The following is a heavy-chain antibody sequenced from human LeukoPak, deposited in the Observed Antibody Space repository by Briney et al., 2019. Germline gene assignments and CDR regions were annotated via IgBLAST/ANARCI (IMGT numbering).Heavy chain of an antibody. CDR2: ISSSSSTI. V-gene: IGHV3-48*04. D-gene: IGHD1-14*01. J-gene: IGHJ4*02. Sequence: GGSLRLSCAASGLTFSSYSMNWVRQAPGKGLEWVSYISSSSSTIYYADSVKGRFTISRDNAKNSLYLQMNSLRAEDTALFYCARNGTAPDAYFDYWGQGTLVTVSS. CDR3: ARNGTAPDAYFDY. CDR1: GLTFSSYS.